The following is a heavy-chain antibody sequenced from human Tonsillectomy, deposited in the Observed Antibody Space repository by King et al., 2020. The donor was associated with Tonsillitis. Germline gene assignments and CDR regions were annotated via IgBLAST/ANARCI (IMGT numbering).Heavy chain of an antibody. CDR2: IYYTGVT. J-gene: IGHJ4*02. CDR3: ARSGSGSAVGDQ. V-gene: IGHV4-59*01. CDR1: GGSISTYY. D-gene: IGHD1-26*01. Sequence: QLQESGPGLVKPSETLSLTCTVSGGSISTYYWSWIRQPPGKGLEWIGVIYYTGVTIYNPSLKSRVTISLDTSKNQFSLRLSSLTAADTAVYYCARSGSGSAVGDQWGQGTLVTVSS.